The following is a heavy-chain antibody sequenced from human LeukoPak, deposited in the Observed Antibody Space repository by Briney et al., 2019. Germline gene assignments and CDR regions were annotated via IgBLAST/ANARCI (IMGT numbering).Heavy chain of an antibody. CDR1: GYSISSGYY. V-gene: IGHV4-38-2*01. CDR3: ARYGYYYDISGYYEKYYFDY. Sequence: SETLSLTCAVSGYSISSGYYWGWIRQPPGKGLEWIGSIYHSGSTYYNLSLKSRVTISVDTSTNEFYLKLRSVTAADTAVYFCARYGYYYDISGYYEKYYFDYWGQGTLVTVSS. CDR2: IYHSGST. D-gene: IGHD3-22*01. J-gene: IGHJ4*02.